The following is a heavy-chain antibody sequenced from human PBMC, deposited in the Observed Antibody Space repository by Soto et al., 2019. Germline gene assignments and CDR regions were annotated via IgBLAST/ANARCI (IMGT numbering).Heavy chain of an antibody. CDR1: GGSISSGDYY. CDR3: ARDLPDSSGSTAPGY. J-gene: IGHJ4*02. V-gene: IGHV4-30-4*01. Sequence: SSETLSLTCTVSGGSISSGDYYWSWIRQPPGKGLEWIGYIYYSGSTYYNPSLKSRVTISVDTSKNQFSLKLSSVTAADTAVYYCARDLPDSSGSTAPGYWGQGTLVTVSS. D-gene: IGHD3-22*01. CDR2: IYYSGST.